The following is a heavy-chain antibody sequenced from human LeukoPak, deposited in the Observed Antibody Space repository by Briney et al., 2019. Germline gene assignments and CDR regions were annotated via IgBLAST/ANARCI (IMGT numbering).Heavy chain of an antibody. CDR3: ARAVAGVVFDY. J-gene: IGHJ4*02. D-gene: IGHD6-19*01. CDR1: GFTFSSYD. V-gene: IGHV3-13*01. Sequence: GGYLRLSCAASGFTFSSYDMHWVRQATGKGLEWVSAIGTAGDTYYPGSVRGRFTISRENAKNSLYLQMNSLRAGDTAVYYCARAVAGVVFDYWGQGTLVTVSS. CDR2: IGTAGDT.